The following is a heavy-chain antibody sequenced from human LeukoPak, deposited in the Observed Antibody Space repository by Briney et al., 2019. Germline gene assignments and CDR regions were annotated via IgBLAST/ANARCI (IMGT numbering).Heavy chain of an antibody. CDR2: INHSGNT. CDR3: ARVDGDGYNIPDY. J-gene: IGHJ4*02. V-gene: IGHV4-34*01. D-gene: IGHD5-24*01. CDR1: GESFSSYY. Sequence: SEALSLTCGVYGESFSSYYWSWLRQPPGKGLEWIGEINHSGNTNYNPSLKSRVTISVDTSKNQFSLRLSSVTAADTAVYYCARVDGDGYNIPDYWGQGTLVTVSS.